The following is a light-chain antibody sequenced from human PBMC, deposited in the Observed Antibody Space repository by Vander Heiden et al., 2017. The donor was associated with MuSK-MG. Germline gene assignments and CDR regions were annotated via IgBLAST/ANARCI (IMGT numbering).Light chain of an antibody. V-gene: IGLV1-44*01. J-gene: IGLJ2*01. Sequence: QSVLTQPPSASGTTGQRVTISCSGSSSNMGSNTVNWYQQLPGTAPKLLIYSNNQRPSGVPDRFSGSKSGTSASLAISGLQSEDEADYYCAAWDDSLNGPVFGGGTKLTVL. CDR2: SNN. CDR3: AAWDDSLNGPV. CDR1: SSNMGSNT.